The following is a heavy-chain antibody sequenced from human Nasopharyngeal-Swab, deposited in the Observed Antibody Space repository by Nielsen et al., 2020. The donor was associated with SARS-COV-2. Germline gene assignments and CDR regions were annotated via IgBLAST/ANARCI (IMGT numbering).Heavy chain of an antibody. Sequence: SETLSLTCTVSGGSISSSSYYWGWIRQPPGKGLEWIGSIYYSGSTYCNPSLKSRVTISVDTSKNQFSLKLSSVTAADTAVYYCARDLDWNEGLDYWGQGTLVTVSS. CDR2: IYYSGST. CDR1: GGSISSSSYY. J-gene: IGHJ4*02. CDR3: ARDLDWNEGLDY. D-gene: IGHD1-1*01. V-gene: IGHV4-39*07.